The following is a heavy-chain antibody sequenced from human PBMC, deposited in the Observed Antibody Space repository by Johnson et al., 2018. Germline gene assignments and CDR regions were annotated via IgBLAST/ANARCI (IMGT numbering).Heavy chain of an antibody. D-gene: IGHD2-8*01. Sequence: VQLVESGGGLIQPGGSLRLSCVASGFTVSGSNMGWVRQAPGKGLEWVSFMYRDSNPYYADSVKGRFTTSGDNFKNTLYLKMNSRRAEDAAVYSCARAVWAGLDAFDIWGQGTMITVSS. V-gene: IGHV3-53*01. CDR3: ARAVWAGLDAFDI. CDR1: GFTVSGSN. J-gene: IGHJ3*02. CDR2: MYRDSNP.